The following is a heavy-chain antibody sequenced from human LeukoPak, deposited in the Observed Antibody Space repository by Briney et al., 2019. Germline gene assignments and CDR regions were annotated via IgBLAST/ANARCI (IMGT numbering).Heavy chain of an antibody. CDR2: MNPNSGNT. Sequence: GASVKVSCKASGYTFASYEINWVRQATGQGLEWMGWMNPNSGNTGYAQKFQGRVTMTRNTSISTAYMELSSLRSEDTAVYSCARGTGYCSSTSCNDAFDIWGQGTMVTVSP. D-gene: IGHD2-2*01. CDR1: GYTFASYE. J-gene: IGHJ3*02. CDR3: ARGTGYCSSTSCNDAFDI. V-gene: IGHV1-8*01.